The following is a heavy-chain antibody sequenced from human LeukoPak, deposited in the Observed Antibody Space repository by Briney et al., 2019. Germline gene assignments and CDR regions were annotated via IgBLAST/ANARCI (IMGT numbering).Heavy chain of an antibody. CDR1: GCTFTSYD. D-gene: IGHD6-19*01. V-gene: IGHV1-8*01. J-gene: IGHJ4*02. CDR3: ARDRVDRIGSSGIAVAGTLYY. CDR2: MNPNSGNT. Sequence: ASVKVSCKASGCTFTSYDINWVRQATGQGLEWMGWMNPNSGNTGYAQKFQGRVTITADESTSTAYMELSSLRSEDTAVYYCARDRVDRIGSSGIAVAGTLYYWGQGTLVTVSS.